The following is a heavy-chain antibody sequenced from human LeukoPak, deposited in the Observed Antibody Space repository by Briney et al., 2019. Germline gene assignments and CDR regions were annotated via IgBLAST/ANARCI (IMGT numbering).Heavy chain of an antibody. J-gene: IGHJ6*02. V-gene: IGHV1-69*04. CDR3: ARGQYSGYESHGMDV. D-gene: IGHD5-12*01. CDR1: GGTFSSYA. Sequence: ASVKDSCKASGGTFSSYAFSWVRQAPGQGLEWMGRIIPVLGLGNYAQKFQGRVTVTADKSTNTAYMELRSLRSEDTAVYYCARGQYSGYESHGMDVWGQGTTVTVSS. CDR2: IIPVLGLG.